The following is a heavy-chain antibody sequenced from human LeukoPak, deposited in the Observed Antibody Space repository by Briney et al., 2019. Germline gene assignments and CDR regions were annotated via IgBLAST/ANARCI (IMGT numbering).Heavy chain of an antibody. CDR3: ARVALTTYYYDSSGPYLSWFDP. CDR2: TYYRSKWYN. D-gene: IGHD3-22*01. V-gene: IGHV6-1*01. CDR1: GDSVSSNSAA. J-gene: IGHJ5*02. Sequence: SQTLSLTCAISGDSVSSNSAAWNWIRQSPWRGLEWLGRTYYRSKWYNDYAVSVKSRITINPDTSKNQFSLQLNSVTPEDTAVYYCARVALTTYYYDSSGPYLSWFDPWGQGTLVTVSS.